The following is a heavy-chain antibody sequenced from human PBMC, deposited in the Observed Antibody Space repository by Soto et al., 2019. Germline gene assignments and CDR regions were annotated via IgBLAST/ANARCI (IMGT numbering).Heavy chain of an antibody. D-gene: IGHD2-15*01. V-gene: IGHV1-18*01. CDR1: GYTFFTYD. CDR2: ISTYSGDT. J-gene: IGHJ4*02. Sequence: RASVKVSCKASGYTFFTYDISWVRQAPGQGLEWMGWISTYSGDTKYAQKFQGRVTMTTDTSTTTAYLELRSLRSDDTAMYYCARLQGTVVLVAARAYFDYWGQGTLVTVSS. CDR3: ARLQGTVVLVAARAYFDY.